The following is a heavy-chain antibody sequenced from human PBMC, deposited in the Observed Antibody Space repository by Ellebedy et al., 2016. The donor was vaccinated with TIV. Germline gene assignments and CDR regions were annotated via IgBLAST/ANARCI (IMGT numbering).Heavy chain of an antibody. CDR2: INPNSGGT. D-gene: IGHD3-16*01. CDR3: ARVEDGGAQDY. CDR1: GYTFTTYY. Sequence: ASVKVSCXASGYTFTTYYMHWVRQAPGQGLEWMGWINPNSGGTNYAQKFQGRVTMTRDTSISTAYMELSRLRSDDTAVYYCARVEDGGAQDYWGQGTLVTVSS. J-gene: IGHJ4*02. V-gene: IGHV1-2*02.